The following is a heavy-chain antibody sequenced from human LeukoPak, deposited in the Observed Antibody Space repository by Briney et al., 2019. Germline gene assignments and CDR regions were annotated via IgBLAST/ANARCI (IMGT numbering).Heavy chain of an antibody. D-gene: IGHD2-2*01. Sequence: PGGSLRLSCAASGFTFSNYEFNWVRQAPGKGLVWVSRIESDGGRTDYADSLKGRFTISRDNAKNTLYLEMNSLRAEDTAVYYCARVGHCSSTACFIDYWGQGTLVTVSS. J-gene: IGHJ4*02. V-gene: IGHV3-74*01. CDR2: IESDGGRT. CDR1: GFTFSNYE. CDR3: ARVGHCSSTACFIDY.